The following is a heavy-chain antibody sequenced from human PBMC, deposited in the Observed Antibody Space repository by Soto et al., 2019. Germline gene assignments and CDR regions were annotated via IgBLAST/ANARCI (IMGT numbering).Heavy chain of an antibody. D-gene: IGHD5-12*01. Sequence: GGSLRLSCATSGFTFSSYAMSWVRQAPGKGLEWVSAISGSGGSTYYADSVKGRFTISRDNSKNTLYLQMNSLRAEDTAVYYCAKGDSGYEQDYYDYWGQGTLVTVSS. V-gene: IGHV3-23*01. CDR2: ISGSGGST. CDR1: GFTFSSYA. J-gene: IGHJ4*02. CDR3: AKGDSGYEQDYYDY.